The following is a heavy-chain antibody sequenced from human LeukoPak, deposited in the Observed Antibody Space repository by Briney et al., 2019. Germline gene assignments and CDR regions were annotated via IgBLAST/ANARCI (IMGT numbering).Heavy chain of an antibody. V-gene: IGHV4-59*01. J-gene: IGHJ4*02. CDR2: IYYGGST. CDR3: ARDVGGGPFFDY. CDR1: GGSFSGYY. D-gene: IGHD2-15*01. Sequence: PSETLSLTCAVYGGSFSGYYWDWIRQPPGKGLEWIGYIYYGGSTDYNPSLKSRVTISVDTSKNQFSLKLSSVTAADTAVYYCARDVGGGPFFDYWGQGTLVTVSS.